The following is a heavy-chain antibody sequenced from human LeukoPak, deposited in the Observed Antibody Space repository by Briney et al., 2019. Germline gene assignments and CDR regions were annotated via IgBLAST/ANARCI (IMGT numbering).Heavy chain of an antibody. Sequence: SETLSLTCTVSGGSISSSSYYWGWIRQPPGKGLEWIGSIYYSGSTYYNPSLKSRVTISVDTSKNQFSLKLGSVTAADTAVYYCARDSGKYYYDSSGYCFDYWGQGTLVTVSS. J-gene: IGHJ4*02. CDR3: ARDSGKYYYDSSGYCFDY. CDR2: IYYSGST. V-gene: IGHV4-39*07. D-gene: IGHD3-22*01. CDR1: GGSISSSSYY.